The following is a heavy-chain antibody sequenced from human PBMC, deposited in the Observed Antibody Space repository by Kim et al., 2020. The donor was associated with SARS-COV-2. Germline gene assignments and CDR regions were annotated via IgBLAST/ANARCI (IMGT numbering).Heavy chain of an antibody. D-gene: IGHD2-15*01. V-gene: IGHV3-7*01. Sequence: HFLDSVKGRLTMSRDNAKRSAYLQMNGLKGEDTAVYYCTKYRGGRSGLDYWGQGTLVTVSS. CDR3: TKYRGGRSGLDY. J-gene: IGHJ4*02.